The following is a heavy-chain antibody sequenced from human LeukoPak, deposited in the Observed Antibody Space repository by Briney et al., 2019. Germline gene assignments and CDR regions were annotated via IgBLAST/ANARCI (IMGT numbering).Heavy chain of an antibody. CDR3: ARDGLGAHYYMDV. Sequence: PGGSLRLSCAASGFTFSSYAMHWVRQAPGKGLEWVAVISYDGSNKYYADSVKGRFTISRDNSKNTLYLQMNSLRAEDTAVYYCARDGLGAHYYMDVWGKGTTVTVSS. CDR2: ISYDGSNK. D-gene: IGHD3-16*01. J-gene: IGHJ6*03. CDR1: GFTFSSYA. V-gene: IGHV3-30-3*01.